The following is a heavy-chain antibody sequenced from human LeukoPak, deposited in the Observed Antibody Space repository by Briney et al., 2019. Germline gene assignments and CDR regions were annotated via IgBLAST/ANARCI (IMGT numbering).Heavy chain of an antibody. V-gene: IGHV1-46*01. D-gene: IGHD4-23*01. Sequence: GASVKVSCKASGYTFTSYYMHWVRQAPGQGLEWMGIINPSGGSTSYAQKFQGRVTMTRDTSTSTVYMELSSLRSEDTAVYYCARDPTPVTPPWTYYFAYWGGGTLVTVSS. J-gene: IGHJ4*02. CDR3: ARDPTPVTPPWTYYFAY. CDR1: GYTFTSYY. CDR2: INPSGGST.